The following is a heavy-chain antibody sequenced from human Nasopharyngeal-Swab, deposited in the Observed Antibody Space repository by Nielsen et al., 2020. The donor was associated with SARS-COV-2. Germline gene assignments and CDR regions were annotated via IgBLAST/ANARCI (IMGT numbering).Heavy chain of an antibody. D-gene: IGHD5-24*01. CDR2: IGTNSGGT. CDR3: ARDSPASRGDY. CDR1: GYTFTAFS. J-gene: IGHJ4*02. V-gene: IGHV1-2*06. Sequence: ASVKVSCKASGYTFTAFSIHWVRQSPGQGLEWVGRIGTNSGGTLYAQRFRGRVTMTRDTSVATAYMELSDLRSDDPAVYYCARDSPASRGDYWGQGTLVTVSS.